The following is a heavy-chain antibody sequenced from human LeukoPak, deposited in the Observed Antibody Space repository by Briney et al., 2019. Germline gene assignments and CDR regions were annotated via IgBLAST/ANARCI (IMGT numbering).Heavy chain of an antibody. CDR2: FDPEDGET. J-gene: IGHJ5*02. D-gene: IGHD3-22*01. Sequence: GASVKVSCKVSGYTLTELSMHWVRQAPGKGLEWMGGFDPEDGETIYAQKFQGRVTMTEDTSTDTAYMELSSLRSEDTAVYYCATFGKNYYDRWWFDPWGQGTLVTVSS. CDR1: GYTLTELS. CDR3: ATFGKNYYDRWWFDP. V-gene: IGHV1-24*01.